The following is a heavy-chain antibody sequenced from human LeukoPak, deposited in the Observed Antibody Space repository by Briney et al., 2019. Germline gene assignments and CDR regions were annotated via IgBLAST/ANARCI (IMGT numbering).Heavy chain of an antibody. V-gene: IGHV3-74*01. CDR2: INSDGSST. CDR3: AKELLVAAAFDY. CDR1: GFTFSSYW. J-gene: IGHJ4*02. D-gene: IGHD6-13*01. Sequence: GGSLRLSCAASGFTFSSYWMHWVRQAPGKGLVWVSRINSDGSSTSYADSVKGRFTISRDNSKNTLYLQMNSLRAEDTAVYYCAKELLVAAAFDYWGQGTLVTVSS.